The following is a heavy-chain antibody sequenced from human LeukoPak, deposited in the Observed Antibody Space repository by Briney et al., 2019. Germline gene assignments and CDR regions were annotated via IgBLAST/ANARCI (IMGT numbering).Heavy chain of an antibody. CDR1: GYTFTNYG. D-gene: IGHD1-26*01. CDR2: ISGYNGNT. CDR3: ARGGGVFDY. J-gene: IGHJ4*02. Sequence: ASVKVSCKASGYTFTNYGISWVRQAPGQGLEWMGWISGYNGNTNYAQKLQGRVSMTTDTPTTTAYMELRSLTSDDTAVYYCARGGGVFDYWAREPWSPSPQ. V-gene: IGHV1-18*01.